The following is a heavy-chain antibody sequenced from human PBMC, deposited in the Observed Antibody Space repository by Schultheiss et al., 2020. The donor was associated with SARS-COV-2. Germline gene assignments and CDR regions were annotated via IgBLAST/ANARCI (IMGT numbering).Heavy chain of an antibody. CDR2: IYHSGRT. CDR3: ARGHGWFDP. J-gene: IGHJ5*02. CDR1: GGSISSYY. V-gene: IGHV4-34*01. Sequence: SETLSLTCAVYGGSISSYYWSWIRQPPGKGLEWIGEIYHSGRTNYNPSLKSRVTISVDKSKNQFSLKLSSVTAADTAVYYCARGHGWFDPWGQGTLVTVSS.